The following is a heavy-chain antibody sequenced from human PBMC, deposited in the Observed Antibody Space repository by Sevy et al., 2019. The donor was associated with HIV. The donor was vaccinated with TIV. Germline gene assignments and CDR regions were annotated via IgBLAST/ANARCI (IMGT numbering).Heavy chain of an antibody. V-gene: IGHV3-15*01. CDR1: GLTFRNAW. D-gene: IGHD6-19*01. J-gene: IGHJ1*01. Sequence: GGSLRLSCAASGLTFRNAWMTWVRQAPGKGLEWVGLIKSKVNGGTADYAAPVKGRFTISRDDSKNTMYLQMNSLKNEDTAVYYCAKDRPYTGGHILKHWGQCTLVTVSS. CDR2: IKSKVNGGTA. CDR3: AKDRPYTGGHILKH.